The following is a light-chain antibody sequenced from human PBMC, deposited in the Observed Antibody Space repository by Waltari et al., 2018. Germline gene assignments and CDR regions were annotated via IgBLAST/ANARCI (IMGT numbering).Light chain of an antibody. J-gene: IGLJ2*01. CDR3: CSYASFSTMI. CDR2: EVT. V-gene: IGLV2-23*02. Sequence: QSALTQPASVSGSPGMSITISCNGTRRDVGSFHLVSWYQQHPGKAPQLIIFEVTKRPSGVSDRVSGSKSDNTASLTISGLQAEDEADYFCCSYASFSTMIFGGGTKVTVL. CDR1: RRDVGSFHL.